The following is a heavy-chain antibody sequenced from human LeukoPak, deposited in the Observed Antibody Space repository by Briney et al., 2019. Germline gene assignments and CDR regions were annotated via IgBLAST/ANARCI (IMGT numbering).Heavy chain of an antibody. CDR1: GGSFSGYY. CDR3: ARGVLAEYYGSGRADRDYFDY. J-gene: IGHJ4*02. D-gene: IGHD3-10*01. V-gene: IGHV4-34*01. CDR2: ITHSGST. Sequence: NPSETLSLTCAVYGGSFSGYYWSWIRQPPGKGLEWIGEITHSGSTNYNPSLKSRVTISVDTSKNQFSLKLRSVTAADTAVYYCARGVLAEYYGSGRADRDYFDYWGQGALVTVSS.